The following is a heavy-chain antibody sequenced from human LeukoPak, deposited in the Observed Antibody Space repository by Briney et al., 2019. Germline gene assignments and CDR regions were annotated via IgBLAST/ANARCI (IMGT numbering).Heavy chain of an antibody. CDR2: IYYSGST. J-gene: IGHJ5*02. CDR3: ARDLRVNSRVIDP. Sequence: SETLSLTCTVSGVSISSGGYYWNWIRQHPGKGLEWIGYIYYSGSTYYNPSLKSRVTISVDTSKNQFSLKLSSVTAADTAVYYCARDLRVNSRVIDPWGQGTLVTVSS. CDR1: GVSISSGGYY. D-gene: IGHD6-13*01. V-gene: IGHV4-31*03.